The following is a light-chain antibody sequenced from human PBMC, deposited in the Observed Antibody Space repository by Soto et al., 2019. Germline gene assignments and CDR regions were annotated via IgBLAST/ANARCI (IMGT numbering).Light chain of an antibody. CDR2: DAS. CDR1: QSVSSSN. V-gene: IGKV3-20*01. CDR3: QQYGSSPIT. Sequence: EIVLTQSPDTLSLSTGERATLSCRPSQSVSSSNVAWYQQKAGQAPRLLIYDASSRASGISDRFSGSGSGTDFTLTISRLEPEDFGVYYCQQYGSSPITFGQGTRLEIK. J-gene: IGKJ5*01.